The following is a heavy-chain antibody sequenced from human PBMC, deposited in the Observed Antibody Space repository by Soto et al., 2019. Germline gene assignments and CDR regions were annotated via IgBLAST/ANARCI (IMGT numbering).Heavy chain of an antibody. CDR2: ISASGGSA. D-gene: IGHD6-13*01. J-gene: IGHJ4*02. Sequence: GGSLRISCVASGFTFSSYAMSWVRQAPGKGLQWVSAISASGGSAYYADSVEGRFTISRDNSKNTLYLQMNSLRAEDTAVYYCAKGRFSSSWYRDLDYWGQGTLVTVSS. CDR1: GFTFSSYA. V-gene: IGHV3-23*01. CDR3: AKGRFSSSWYRDLDY.